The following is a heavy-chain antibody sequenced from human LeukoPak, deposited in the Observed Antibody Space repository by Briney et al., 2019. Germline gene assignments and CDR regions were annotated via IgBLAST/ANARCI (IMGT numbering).Heavy chain of an antibody. D-gene: IGHD3-10*02. Sequence: GGSLRLSCAASGFTFTSYTMNWVRQAPGKGLEWVSSISSCCSYIYYADSVKGRFTISRDNAKNSLYLQMNSLRAEDTAVYYCAELGITMIGGVWGKGTTVTISS. V-gene: IGHV3-21*01. CDR2: ISSCCSYI. CDR3: AELGITMIGGV. J-gene: IGHJ6*04. CDR1: GFTFTSYT.